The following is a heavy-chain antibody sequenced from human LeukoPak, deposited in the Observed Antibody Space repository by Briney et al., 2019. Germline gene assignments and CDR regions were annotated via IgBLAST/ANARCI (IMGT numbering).Heavy chain of an antibody. CDR3: ARDRGLTTSGGVGFDY. D-gene: IGHD3-10*02. CDR1: GGSISSYY. Sequence: SETLSLTCTVSGGSISSYYWSWIRQPAGKGLEWIGRIYTSGSTNYNPSLKSRVTISVDTSKNQFSLRLGSVTAADTAVYYCARDRGLTTSGGVGFDYWGQGTLVTVSS. CDR2: IYTSGST. J-gene: IGHJ4*02. V-gene: IGHV4-4*07.